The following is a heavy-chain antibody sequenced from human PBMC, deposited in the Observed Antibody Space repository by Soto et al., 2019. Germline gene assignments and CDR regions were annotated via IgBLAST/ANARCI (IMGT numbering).Heavy chain of an antibody. CDR1: GFTFSSYV. D-gene: IGHD2-2*01. V-gene: IGHV3-23*01. CDR3: ARVPDLDYCSKTSCLYYFDY. J-gene: IGHJ4*02. CDR2: INGRGDTT. Sequence: EVQLLGSGGGLVQPGGSLRLSCVASGFTFSSYVMSWVRQAPGKGLEWVSTINGRGDTTYYADSVKGRFIISRDNSKNSLYLQMNSLRAEDTAVYYCARVPDLDYCSKTSCLYYFDYWGQGALVTVSS.